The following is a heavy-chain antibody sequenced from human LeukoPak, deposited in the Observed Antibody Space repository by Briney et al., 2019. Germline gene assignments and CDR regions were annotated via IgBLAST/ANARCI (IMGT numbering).Heavy chain of an antibody. V-gene: IGHV4-39*07. Sequence: SETLSLTCTVSGASIGSSSYYWGWIRQPPGKGLEWIGSIYYSGSTYYNPSLKSRVTISVDTSKNQFSLKLSSVTAADTAVYYCASRISYGRYYFDYWGQGTLVTVSS. D-gene: IGHD5-18*01. CDR2: IYYSGST. CDR3: ASRISYGRYYFDY. CDR1: GASIGSSSYY. J-gene: IGHJ4*02.